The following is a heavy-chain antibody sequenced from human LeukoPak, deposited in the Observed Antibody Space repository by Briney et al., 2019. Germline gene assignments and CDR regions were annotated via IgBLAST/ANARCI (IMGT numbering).Heavy chain of an antibody. CDR2: TSYNGNT. CDR1: GYTFSNYG. J-gene: IGHJ4*02. V-gene: IGHV1-18*04. D-gene: IGHD6-19*01. Sequence: ASVKVSCKASGYTFSNYGISWVRQAPGLGLEWMGWTSYNGNTNYAQKFQDRVTMTTDTSTTTSYMELRSLESDDTAVYYCARHSGSGWQALGYWGQGTLVTVSS. CDR3: ARHSGSGWQALGY.